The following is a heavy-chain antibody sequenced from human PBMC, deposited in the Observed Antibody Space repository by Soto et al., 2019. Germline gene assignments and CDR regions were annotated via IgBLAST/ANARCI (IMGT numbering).Heavy chain of an antibody. J-gene: IGHJ4*02. CDR3: GGGRAFDF. CDR1: GFTFSNYW. V-gene: IGHV3-7*01. Sequence: PGGSLRLSCAASGFTFSNYWMNWVRQAPGKGLEWVANIKQDGSQQYYLDSVKGRFTVSRDNAKNSLYLQMNSLRADDTAVYYCGGGRAFDFWGQGTLVTVSS. CDR2: IKQDGSQQ.